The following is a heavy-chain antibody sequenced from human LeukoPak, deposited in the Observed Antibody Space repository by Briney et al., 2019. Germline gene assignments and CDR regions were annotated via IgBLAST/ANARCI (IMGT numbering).Heavy chain of an antibody. CDR1: GYSIRSDYY. Sequence: PSETLSLTCTVSGYSIRSDYYWGWIRQPPGKGLEWIGSIYHSGSTYYNPSLKSRVTISVDTSKNQFSLKLSSVTAADTAVYYCARETTVTMYNWFDPWGQGTLVTVSS. J-gene: IGHJ5*02. D-gene: IGHD4-17*01. V-gene: IGHV4-38-2*02. CDR2: IYHSGST. CDR3: ARETTVTMYNWFDP.